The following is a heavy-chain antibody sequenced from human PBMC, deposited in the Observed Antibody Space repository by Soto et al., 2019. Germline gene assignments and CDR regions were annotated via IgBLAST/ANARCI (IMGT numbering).Heavy chain of an antibody. CDR3: GRAVVIGTEAPQF. V-gene: IGHV1-2*02. CDR1: GYSFSGFY. Sequence: APVKVSWKASGYSFSGFYMHWVRQPPGQGLEWMGWINPNSGGTKSAQKFQGRVTMTRETSISTAYMELSRLTSDDTAVYYRGRAVVIGTEAPQFWGQATHVTASS. J-gene: IGHJ1*01. D-gene: IGHD2-21*01. CDR2: INPNSGGT.